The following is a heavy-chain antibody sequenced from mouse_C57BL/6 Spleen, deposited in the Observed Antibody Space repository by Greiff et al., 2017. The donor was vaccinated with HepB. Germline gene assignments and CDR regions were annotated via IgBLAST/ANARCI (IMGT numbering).Heavy chain of an antibody. V-gene: IGHV14-4*01. CDR3: TTCCNGGSSGAWFAY. CDR2: IDPENGDT. CDR1: GFNIKDDY. D-gene: IGHD1-1*01. J-gene: IGHJ3*01. Sequence: VQLQQSGAELVRPGASVKLSCTASGFNIKDDYMHWVKQRPEQGLEWIGWIDPENGDTEYASKFQGKATITADTSSNTAYLQLSSLTSEDTAVYYCTTCCNGGSSGAWFAYWGQGTLVTVSA.